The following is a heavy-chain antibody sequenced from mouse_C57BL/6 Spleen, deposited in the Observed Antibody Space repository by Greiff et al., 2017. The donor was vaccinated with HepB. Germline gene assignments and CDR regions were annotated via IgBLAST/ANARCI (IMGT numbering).Heavy chain of an antibody. V-gene: IGHV1-52*01. CDR2: IDPSDSET. CDR1: GYTFTSYW. CDR3: AREGTTVPYFDY. Sequence: QVQLQQPGAELVRPGSSVKLSCKASGYTFTSYWMHWVQQRPIQGLEWIGNIDPSDSETHYNQKFKDKATLTVDKSSSTAYMQLSSLTSEDSAVYYCAREGTTVPYFDYWGQGTTLTVSS. D-gene: IGHD1-1*01. J-gene: IGHJ2*01.